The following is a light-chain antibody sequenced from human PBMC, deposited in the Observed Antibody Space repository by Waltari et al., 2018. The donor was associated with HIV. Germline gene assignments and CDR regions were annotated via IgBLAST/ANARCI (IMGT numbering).Light chain of an antibody. CDR2: DVS. CDR1: SVDISGFSQ. J-gene: IGLJ1*01. CDR3: SSYTSYARLV. V-gene: IGLV2-14*01. Sequence: QTALTQPASVSGSPGQSITISCTGPSVDISGFSQVSWFQHHPGQAPQLILFDVSVRPSVVSNRFSGSKSGITASLTISGLQTEDEADYYCSSYTSYARLVFGTGTRVTV.